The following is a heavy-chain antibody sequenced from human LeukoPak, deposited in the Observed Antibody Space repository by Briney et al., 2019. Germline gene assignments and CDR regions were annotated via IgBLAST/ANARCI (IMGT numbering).Heavy chain of an antibody. Sequence: GRSLRLSCAASGFTFSSYAMHWARQAPGKGLEWVAAISYDGSNMYYAGSVKGRFTISRDNSKNTLYLQMNSLRAEDTAVYYSARGRNIVATSGYFDYWGQGTLVTVSS. CDR3: ARGRNIVATSGYFDY. V-gene: IGHV3-30-3*01. J-gene: IGHJ4*02. CDR1: GFTFSSYA. CDR2: ISYDGSNM. D-gene: IGHD5-12*01.